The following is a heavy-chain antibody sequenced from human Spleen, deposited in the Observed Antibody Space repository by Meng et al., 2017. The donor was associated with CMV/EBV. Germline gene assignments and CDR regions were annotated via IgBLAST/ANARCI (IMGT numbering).Heavy chain of an antibody. CDR2: INTNNGGT. J-gene: IGHJ4*02. CDR1: GYSFTDHF. CDR3: ASGGPTVSGLAVDH. Sequence: ASVKVSCKASGYSFTDHFIHWARQAPGQGLEWMGWINTNNGGTNSAQKFHGRVTMTRDTSISTAYMELSSLIYDDTAVYFCASGGPTVSGLAVDHWGQGTLVPSPQ. V-gene: IGHV1-2*02. D-gene: IGHD3-22*01.